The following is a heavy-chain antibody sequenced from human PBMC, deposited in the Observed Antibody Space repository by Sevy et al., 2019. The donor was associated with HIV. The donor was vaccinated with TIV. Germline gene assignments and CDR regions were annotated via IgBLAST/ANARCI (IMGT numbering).Heavy chain of an antibody. CDR2: IIPRVGIA. V-gene: IGHV1-69*10. CDR3: AGVRPCGGDCYFFDS. Sequence: ASVKVSCMASGGGLSNYGMNWVRQAPGQGLEWMGGIIPRVGIANYAQQLQDRATFTADESTSTRYLEVRRLRSEDMAVYFCAGVRPCGGDCYFFDSWGQGTLVTVSS. D-gene: IGHD2-21*02. J-gene: IGHJ4*02. CDR1: GGGLSNYG.